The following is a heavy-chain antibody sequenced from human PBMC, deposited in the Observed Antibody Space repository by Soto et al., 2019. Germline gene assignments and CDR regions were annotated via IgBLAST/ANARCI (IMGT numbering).Heavy chain of an antibody. Sequence: LRLSCAASGFTFRTYAMNWVRQAPGKGLEWVSVTSATGGHTYYADSVKGRFTISRDDSKKTLYLQMTSLRAEDTAIYFCARGSGSHNYFDYWGQGTLVTVSS. CDR2: TSATGGHT. CDR3: ARGSGSHNYFDY. CDR1: GFTFRTYA. D-gene: IGHD3-10*01. V-gene: IGHV3-23*01. J-gene: IGHJ4*02.